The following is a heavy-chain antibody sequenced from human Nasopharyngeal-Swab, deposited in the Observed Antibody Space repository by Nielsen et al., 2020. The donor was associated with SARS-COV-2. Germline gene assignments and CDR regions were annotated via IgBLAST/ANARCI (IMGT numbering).Heavy chain of an antibody. Sequence: SETLPLTCAVYGGSFSGYYWSWIRQPPGKGLEWTGEINHSGSTNYNPSLKSRVTISVDTSKNQFSLKLSSVTAANTAVYYCARWRTVTTIFYYGMDVWGQGTTVTVSS. CDR2: INHSGST. J-gene: IGHJ6*02. V-gene: IGHV4-34*01. D-gene: IGHD4-11*01. CDR1: GGSFSGYY. CDR3: ARWRTVTTIFYYGMDV.